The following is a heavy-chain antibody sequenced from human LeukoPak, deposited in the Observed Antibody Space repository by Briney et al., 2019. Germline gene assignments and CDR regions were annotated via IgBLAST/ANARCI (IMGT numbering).Heavy chain of an antibody. J-gene: IGHJ4*02. V-gene: IGHV1-69*05. D-gene: IGHD1-1*01. Sequence: SVKVSCKASGGTFSSYAISWVRQAPGQGPEWMGGIIPIFGTANYAQKFQGRVTITTDESTSTAYMELSSLRSEDTAVYYCARDLLDGTPSLDYWGQGTLVTVSS. CDR2: IIPIFGTA. CDR3: ARDLLDGTPSLDY. CDR1: GGTFSSYA.